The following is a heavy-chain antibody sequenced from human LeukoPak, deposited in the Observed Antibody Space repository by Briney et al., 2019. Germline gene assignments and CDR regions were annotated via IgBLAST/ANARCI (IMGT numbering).Heavy chain of an antibody. Sequence: PGGSLRLSCAASGFTFSNYGMHWVRQAPGKGLEWVAIISYDGSNKYYADSVKGRFTISRDNSKNTLYLQMNSLRAEDTAVYYCAREVEYSAEYFQHWGQGTLVTVSS. D-gene: IGHD2-15*01. J-gene: IGHJ1*01. CDR2: ISYDGSNK. CDR1: GFTFSNYG. CDR3: AREVEYSAEYFQH. V-gene: IGHV3-30*03.